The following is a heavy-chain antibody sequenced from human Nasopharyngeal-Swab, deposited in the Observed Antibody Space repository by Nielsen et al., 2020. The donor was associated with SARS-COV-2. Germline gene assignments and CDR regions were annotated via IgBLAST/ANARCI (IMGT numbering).Heavy chain of an antibody. D-gene: IGHD3-10*01. V-gene: IGHV4-39*07. CDR2: IYYSGST. J-gene: IGHJ6*03. CDR3: ARESGRVGSYFYYYYYMDV. Sequence: WIRQPSGKGLEWIGSIYYSGSTYYNPSLKSRVTISVDTSKNQFSLKLSSVTAADTAVYYCARESGRVGSYFYYYYYMDVWGKGTTVTVSS.